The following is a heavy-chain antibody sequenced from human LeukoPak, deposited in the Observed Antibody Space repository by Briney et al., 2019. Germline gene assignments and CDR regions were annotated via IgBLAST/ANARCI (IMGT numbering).Heavy chain of an antibody. V-gene: IGHV1-24*01. D-gene: IGHD3-22*01. CDR2: FDPEDGET. Sequence: GASVKVSCKVSGYTLTELSMHWVRQAPGKGLEWMGGFDPEDGETIYAQKFQGRVTMTEDTSTDTAYMELSSLRSEDTAVYYCATDPGYYDSSGYPFDYWGQGTLVTVSS. CDR1: GYTLTELS. J-gene: IGHJ4*02. CDR3: ATDPGYYDSSGYPFDY.